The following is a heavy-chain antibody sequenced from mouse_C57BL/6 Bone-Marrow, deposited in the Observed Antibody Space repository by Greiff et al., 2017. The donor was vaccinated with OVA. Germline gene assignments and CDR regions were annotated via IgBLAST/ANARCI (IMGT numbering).Heavy chain of an antibody. D-gene: IGHD3-2*02. V-gene: IGHV1-4*01. CDR3: ARENSQAPFAY. CDR2: INPSSGYT. Sequence: QVQLQQSGAELARPGASVKMSCKASGYTFTSYTMHWVKQRPGQGLEWIGYINPSSGYTKYNQKFKDKATLTADKSSSTAYMQLSSLTSEDSAVYYCARENSQAPFAYWGQGTLVTVSA. CDR1: GYTFTSYT. J-gene: IGHJ3*01.